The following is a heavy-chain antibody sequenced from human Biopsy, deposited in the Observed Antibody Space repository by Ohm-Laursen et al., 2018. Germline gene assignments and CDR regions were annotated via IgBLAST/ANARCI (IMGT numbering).Heavy chain of an antibody. CDR2: ITSGGSTT. D-gene: IGHD3-3*01. V-gene: IGHV3-11*01. J-gene: IGHJ5*02. CDR3: ARGPGKLWSGYYT. Sequence: SLRLSCAASGFTFSDYYMSWIRQAPGKGLEWVSYITSGGSTTDYADSAKGRFTISRDIPRNTLYLQMNSLRAEDTAVYYCARGPGKLWSGYYTWGQGSLVSVSS. CDR1: GFTFSDYY.